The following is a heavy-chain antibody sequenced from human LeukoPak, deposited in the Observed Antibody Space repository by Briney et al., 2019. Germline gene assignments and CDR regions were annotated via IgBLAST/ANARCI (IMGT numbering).Heavy chain of an antibody. D-gene: IGHD6-13*01. Sequence: SETLSLTCTVSGGSISSYYWGWIRQPPGKGLEWIGYIYYSGSTNYNPSLKSRVTISVDTSKNQFSLKLSSVTAADTAVYYCARDDSSSWSNWFDPWGQGTLVTVSS. CDR2: IYYSGST. J-gene: IGHJ5*02. V-gene: IGHV4-59*01. CDR1: GGSISSYY. CDR3: ARDDSSSWSNWFDP.